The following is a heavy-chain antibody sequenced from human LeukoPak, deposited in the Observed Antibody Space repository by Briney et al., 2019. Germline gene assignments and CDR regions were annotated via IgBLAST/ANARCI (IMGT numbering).Heavy chain of an antibody. CDR2: ISSSSSYI. D-gene: IGHD2-21*01. Sequence: PGGSLRLSCAASGFTFSSYSMNWVRQAPGKGLEWVSSISSSSSYIYYADSVKSRFTISRDNAKNSLYLQMNSLRAEDTAVYYCAKVGIVHIRGASQNPVPSGYFDYWGQRTLVTVSS. J-gene: IGHJ4*02. CDR1: GFTFSSYS. CDR3: AKVGIVHIRGASQNPVPSGYFDY. V-gene: IGHV3-21*04.